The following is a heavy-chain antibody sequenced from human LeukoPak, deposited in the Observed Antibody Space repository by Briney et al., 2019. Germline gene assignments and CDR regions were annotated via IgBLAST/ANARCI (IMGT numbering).Heavy chain of an antibody. Sequence: GGSLRLSCAASGFTFSSYSMNWVRQAPGKGLEWVSSITSSSSYIYYADSVKGRFTISRDNSKNTLYLQMNSLRAEDTAVYYCAKDQYGGNPQYYFDYWGQGTLVTVSS. J-gene: IGHJ4*02. CDR3: AKDQYGGNPQYYFDY. D-gene: IGHD4-23*01. CDR2: ITSSSSYI. V-gene: IGHV3-21*04. CDR1: GFTFSSYS.